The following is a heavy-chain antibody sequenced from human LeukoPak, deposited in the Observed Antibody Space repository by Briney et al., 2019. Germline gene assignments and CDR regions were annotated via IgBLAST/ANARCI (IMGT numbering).Heavy chain of an antibody. CDR1: GFTFSSYA. J-gene: IGHJ4*02. Sequence: PGGSLRLSCAASGFTFSSYAMSWVRQAPGKGLEWVSAISGSGGSTYYADSVKGRFTISRDNSKNTLYLQMNSLRAEDTAVYYCARLYGSGSYYESDYWGQGTLVTVSS. CDR3: ARLYGSGSYYESDY. V-gene: IGHV3-23*01. D-gene: IGHD3-10*01. CDR2: ISGSGGST.